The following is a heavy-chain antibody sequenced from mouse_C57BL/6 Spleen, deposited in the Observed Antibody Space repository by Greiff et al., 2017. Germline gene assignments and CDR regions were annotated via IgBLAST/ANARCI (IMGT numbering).Heavy chain of an antibody. CDR2: ISSGSSTI. V-gene: IGHV5-17*01. Sequence: EVKVVESGGGLVKPGGSLKLSCAASGFTFSDYGMHWVRQAPEKRLEWVAYISSGSSTIYYADTVKGRFTISRDNAKHTLFLQMTSLRSEDTAMYYSAKSSYGFAYWGQGTLVTVSA. D-gene: IGHD1-1*01. CDR1: GFTFSDYG. CDR3: AKSSYGFAY. J-gene: IGHJ3*01.